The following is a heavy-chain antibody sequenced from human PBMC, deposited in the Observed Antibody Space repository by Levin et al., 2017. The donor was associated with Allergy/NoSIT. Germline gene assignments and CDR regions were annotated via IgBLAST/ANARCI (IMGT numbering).Heavy chain of an antibody. Sequence: GGSLRLSCTASGLTFSDYYMTWVRQAPGKGLEWVANINQDGSAKQFVDSVRGRFTISRDNAKNSGYLKMTNLSADDTAVYYCTTDPFKFSNRGGFYGGWGQGTLVIVSS. D-gene: IGHD3-3*01. CDR3: TTDPFKFSNRGGFYGG. CDR1: GLTFSDYY. J-gene: IGHJ4*02. CDR2: INQDGSAK. V-gene: IGHV3-7*01.